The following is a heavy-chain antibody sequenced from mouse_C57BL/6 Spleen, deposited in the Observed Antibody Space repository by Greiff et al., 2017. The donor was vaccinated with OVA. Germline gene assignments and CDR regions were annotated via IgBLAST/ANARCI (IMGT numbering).Heavy chain of an antibody. D-gene: IGHD1-1*01. CDR2: IYPGDGDT. CDR3: ARVANYFDY. Sequence: QVQLQQSGAELVKPGASVKISCKASGYAFSSYWMNWVQQRPGKGLEWIGQIYPGDGDTNYNGKFKGKATLTADKSSSTAYMQLSSLTSEDSAVYCCARVANYFDYWGQGTTLTVSS. CDR1: GYAFSSYW. V-gene: IGHV1-80*01. J-gene: IGHJ2*01.